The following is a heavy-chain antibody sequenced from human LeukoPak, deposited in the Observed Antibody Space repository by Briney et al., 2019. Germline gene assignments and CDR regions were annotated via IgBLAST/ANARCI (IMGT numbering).Heavy chain of an antibody. D-gene: IGHD2-15*01. CDR3: ARSSGGSCCYFDY. J-gene: IGHJ4*02. CDR2: ISSSSSYI. CDR1: GFTFSSYS. Sequence: GGSLRLSCAASGFTFSSYSMNWVRQAPGKGLEWVSSISSSSSYIYYADSVKGRSTISRDNAKNSLYLQMNSLRAEDTAVYYCARSSGGSCCYFDYWGQGTLVTVSS. V-gene: IGHV3-21*01.